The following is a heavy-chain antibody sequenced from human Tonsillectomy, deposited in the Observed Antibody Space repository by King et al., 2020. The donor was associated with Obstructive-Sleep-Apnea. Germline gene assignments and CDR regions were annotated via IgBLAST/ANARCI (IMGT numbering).Heavy chain of an antibody. CDR2: ISYDGSKK. D-gene: IGHD3-16*01. Sequence: VQLVESGGGVVQPGRSLRLSCAASRFTFNSYGMHWVRQAPGKGLEWVAGISYDGSKKYYADSVKGRFTISRDNSNNTLYLQMNSLRAEDTAVYYCAKDWGSPNPVPYYFDYWGQGTLVTVSS. V-gene: IGHV3-30*18. CDR3: AKDWGSPNPVPYYFDY. J-gene: IGHJ4*02. CDR1: RFTFNSYG.